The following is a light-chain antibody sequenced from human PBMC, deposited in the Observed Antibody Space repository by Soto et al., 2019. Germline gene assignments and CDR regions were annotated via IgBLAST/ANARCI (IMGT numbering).Light chain of an antibody. CDR2: DVS. J-gene: IGLJ1*01. CDR1: SSDVGGYNY. V-gene: IGLV2-14*03. Sequence: SALTQPASVSGSPGQSITITCTGTSSDVGGYNYVSWYQQHPGKAPKVLISDVSNRPSGISNRFSGSKSGNTASLTISGLQAEDEADYYCSSYTSIDTGVFGTGTKLTVL. CDR3: SSYTSIDTGV.